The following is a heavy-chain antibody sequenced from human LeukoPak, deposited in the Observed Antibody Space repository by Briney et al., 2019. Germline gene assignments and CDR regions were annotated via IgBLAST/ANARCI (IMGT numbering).Heavy chain of an antibody. CDR3: ARGVSRGCPDY. V-gene: IGHV3-74*01. CDR2: INSDGSST. J-gene: IGHJ4*02. CDR1: GFTFMTYW. Sequence: GGSLRLSCAASGFTFMTYWMHWVRQAPGKGLVWVSHINSDGSSTSYADSVKGRFTISRDNAKNTLYLQMNSLRAEDTAVYYCARGVSRGCPDYWGQGTLVTVSS. D-gene: IGHD6-19*01.